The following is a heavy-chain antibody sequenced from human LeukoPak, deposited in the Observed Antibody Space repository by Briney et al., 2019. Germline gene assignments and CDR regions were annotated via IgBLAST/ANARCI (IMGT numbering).Heavy chain of an antibody. CDR1: GFTFSSYE. V-gene: IGHV3-21*01. CDR3: ARDLDYGDYTIDY. CDR2: ISSSSSYI. J-gene: IGHJ4*02. Sequence: GGSLRLSCAASGFTFSSYEMNWVRQAPGKGLEWVPSISSSSSYIYYADSVKGRFTISRDNAKNSLYLQMNSLRAEDTAVYYCARDLDYGDYTIDYWGQGTLVTVSS. D-gene: IGHD4-17*01.